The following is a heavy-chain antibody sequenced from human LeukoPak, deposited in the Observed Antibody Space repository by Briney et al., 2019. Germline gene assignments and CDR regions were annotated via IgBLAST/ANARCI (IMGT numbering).Heavy chain of an antibody. D-gene: IGHD4-17*01. V-gene: IGHV3-74*01. Sequence: PGGSLRLSCAASGFTFSTYGMNWVLQAPGKWLVWVSRINSDGSSTSYADSVKGRFTISRDNAKNTLYLQMNSLRAEDTAVYYCARAIDYGDYLNWFDPWGQGTLVTVSS. CDR1: GFTFSTYG. J-gene: IGHJ5*02. CDR3: ARAIDYGDYLNWFDP. CDR2: INSDGSST.